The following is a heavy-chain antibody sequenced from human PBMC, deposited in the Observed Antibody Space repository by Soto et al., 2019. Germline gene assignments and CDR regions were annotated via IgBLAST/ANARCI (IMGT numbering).Heavy chain of an antibody. CDR3: ARVRPGGYDFWSGYRDAFDI. D-gene: IGHD3-3*01. J-gene: IGHJ3*02. Sequence: GGSLRLSCAASGFTFSSYWMHWVRQAPGKGLVWVSRINSDGSSTSYADSVKGRFTISRDNAKNRLYLQMNSLRAEDTAVYYCARVRPGGYDFWSGYRDAFDIWGQGTMVTVSS. CDR1: GFTFSSYW. CDR2: INSDGSST. V-gene: IGHV3-74*01.